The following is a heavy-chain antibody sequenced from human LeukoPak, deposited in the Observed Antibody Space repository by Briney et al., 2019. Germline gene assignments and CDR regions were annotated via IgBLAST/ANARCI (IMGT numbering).Heavy chain of an antibody. D-gene: IGHD2-15*01. J-gene: IGHJ4*02. CDR1: GFTFSSYA. CDR3: AKGTEGYCSGTICYPFDY. CDR2: ITGSGSDT. Sequence: GGSLRLSCEASGFTFSSYAMNWVRQVPGEGLEWVSSITGSGSDTYFVDSVKGRFTISRDNSKNTLYLQLNSLRAEDTAVYYCAKGTEGYCSGTICYPFDYWGRGTLVTVSS. V-gene: IGHV3-23*01.